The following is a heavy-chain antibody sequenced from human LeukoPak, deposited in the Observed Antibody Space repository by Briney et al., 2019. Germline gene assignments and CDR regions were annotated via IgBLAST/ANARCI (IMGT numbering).Heavy chain of an antibody. CDR2: INPNSGGT. V-gene: IGHV1-2*02. Sequence: GASVKVSCKASGYTFTGYYMHWVRQAPGQGLEWMGWINPNSGGTNYAQKFQGRVTMTRDTSISTAYVELSRLRSDDTAVYYCASKQWLVQRDWFDPWGQGTLVTVSS. CDR1: GYTFTGYY. D-gene: IGHD6-19*01. J-gene: IGHJ5*02. CDR3: ASKQWLVQRDWFDP.